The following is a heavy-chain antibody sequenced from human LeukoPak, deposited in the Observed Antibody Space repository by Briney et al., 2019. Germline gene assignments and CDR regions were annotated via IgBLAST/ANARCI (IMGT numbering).Heavy chain of an antibody. CDR1: GGSISSGGYY. CDR3: AKDLIRYCSSTNCRYFDY. J-gene: IGHJ4*02. V-gene: IGHV4-31*03. Sequence: SQTLSLTCTVSGGSISSGGYYWSWIRQHPGKGLEWIGHIYYSGSTYYNPSLKSRVTISVDTSKNQFSLKLSSVTAEDTAVYYCAKDLIRYCSSTNCRYFDYWGQGTLVTVSS. D-gene: IGHD2-2*01. CDR2: IYYSGST.